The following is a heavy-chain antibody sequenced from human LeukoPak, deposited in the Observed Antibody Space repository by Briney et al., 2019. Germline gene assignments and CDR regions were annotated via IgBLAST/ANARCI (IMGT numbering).Heavy chain of an antibody. CDR2: IYTSGST. V-gene: IGHV4-4*07. D-gene: IGHD5-18*01. CDR1: GGSISSYY. CDR3: ARDVGGYNYGYAPDY. Sequence: PSETLSLTCTVSGGSISSYYGSWVRQPAGKGLEWIGRIYTSGSTTYNSSLKSLVTMSVDTSKNQFSLKLRSVTAADTALYYCARDVGGYNYGYAPDYWGQGTLVSVSS. J-gene: IGHJ4*02.